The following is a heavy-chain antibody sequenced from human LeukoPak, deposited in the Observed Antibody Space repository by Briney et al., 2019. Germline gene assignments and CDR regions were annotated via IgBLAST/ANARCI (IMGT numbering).Heavy chain of an antibody. CDR3: ARGGYSSGWYGIFYYYYMDV. Sequence: ASVKVSCKASGYTFTSYYMHWVRQAPGQGLEWMGIINPSGGSTSYAQKFQGRVTMTRNTSISTAYMELSSLRSEDTAVYYCARGGYSSGWYGIFYYYYMDVWGKGTTVTISS. J-gene: IGHJ6*03. CDR2: INPSGGST. V-gene: IGHV1-46*01. D-gene: IGHD6-19*01. CDR1: GYTFTSYY.